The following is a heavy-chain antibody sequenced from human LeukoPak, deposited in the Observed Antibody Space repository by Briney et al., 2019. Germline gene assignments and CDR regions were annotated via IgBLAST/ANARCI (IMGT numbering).Heavy chain of an antibody. CDR2: IYYSGST. V-gene: IGHV4-59*01. J-gene: IGHJ5*02. CDR3: ARDSSGWYHWFDP. D-gene: IGHD6-19*01. Sequence: SETLSLTSTVSGGSISSYYWSWIRPPPGKGLEWIGYIYYSGSTNYNPSLKSRVTISADTSKNQFSLKLSSVTAADTAVYYCARDSSGWYHWFDPWGQGTLVTVSS. CDR1: GGSISSYY.